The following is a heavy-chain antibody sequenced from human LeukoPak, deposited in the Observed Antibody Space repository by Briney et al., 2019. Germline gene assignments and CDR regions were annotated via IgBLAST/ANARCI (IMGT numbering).Heavy chain of an antibody. J-gene: IGHJ4*02. CDR3: ARDRVSGYYSFDY. V-gene: IGHV1-69*05. CDR2: IIPIFGTA. Sequence: SVKVSCKASGGTFSSYAISWVRQAHGQGLEWMGRIIPIFGTANYAQKFQGRVTITTDESTSTAYMELSSLRSEDTAVYYCARDRVSGYYSFDYWGQGTLVTVSS. D-gene: IGHD3-3*01. CDR1: GGTFSSYA.